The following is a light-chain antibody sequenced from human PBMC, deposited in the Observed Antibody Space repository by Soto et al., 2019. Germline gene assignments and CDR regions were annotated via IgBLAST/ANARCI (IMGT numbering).Light chain of an antibody. V-gene: IGLV2-14*01. Sequence: QSALTQPASVSGSPGQSITISCTGTSSDVGGYNSVSWYQQHPGIAPKLIIYEVNNRPSGVSNRFSGSKSGNTASLTISGLQADDEAGYYCSSSRSRRTWVFGGGTKLTVL. J-gene: IGLJ3*02. CDR1: SSDVGGYNS. CDR2: EVN. CDR3: SSSRSRRTWV.